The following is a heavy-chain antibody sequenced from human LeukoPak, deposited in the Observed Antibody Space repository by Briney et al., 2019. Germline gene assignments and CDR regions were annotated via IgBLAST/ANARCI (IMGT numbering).Heavy chain of an antibody. CDR2: IYYSGST. D-gene: IGHD1-7*01. CDR1: GGSISSSSYY. CDR3: AKYNWNYAGAFDI. J-gene: IGHJ3*02. Sequence: PSETLSLTCTVSGGSISSSSYYWGWIRQPPGKGLEWIGSIYYSGSTYYNPSLKSRVTISVDTSKNQFSLKLSSVTAADTAVYYCAKYNWNYAGAFDIWGQGTMVTVSS. V-gene: IGHV4-39*07.